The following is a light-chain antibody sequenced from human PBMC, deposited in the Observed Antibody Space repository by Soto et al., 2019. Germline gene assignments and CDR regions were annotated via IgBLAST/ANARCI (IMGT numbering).Light chain of an antibody. CDR1: SSDVGGYNY. CDR3: SSYTSSSTLV. Sequence: QAVVTQPASVSGSPGQSITISCTGTSSDVGGYNYVSWYQQHPGKAPKVMIYDVSNRPSGVSNRFSGSKSGNTASLTISGLQAEDEADYYCSSYTSSSTLVFGGGTQLTVL. V-gene: IGLV2-14*01. CDR2: DVS. J-gene: IGLJ2*01.